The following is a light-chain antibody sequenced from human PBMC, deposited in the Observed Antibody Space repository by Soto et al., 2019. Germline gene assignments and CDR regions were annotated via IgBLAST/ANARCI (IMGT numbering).Light chain of an antibody. CDR1: QSISNY. V-gene: IGKV1-39*01. CDR2: AAS. Sequence: DIQMTQSPSSLSASVGDRVTITCRASQSISNYLNWYQQKPGTAPKVLISAASSLQSGVPSRFSGSGSGTDFTLTISILQREGFATDYCQQRYSTRDVYSFGQGTTLEIK. CDR3: QQRYSTRDVYS. J-gene: IGKJ2*03.